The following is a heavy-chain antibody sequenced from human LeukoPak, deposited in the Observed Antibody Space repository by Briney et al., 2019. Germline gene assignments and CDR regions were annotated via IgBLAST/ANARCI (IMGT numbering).Heavy chain of an antibody. V-gene: IGHV1-3*04. Sequence: ASVKVSCKASGYTFTSAAIHWVRQAPGQRLEWMGWINTAKGDINYSEMFRGRVTIARDTSASTAYTELSSLRSEDTAVYYCARGLSTATTFYFDYWGQGTRVTVSS. D-gene: IGHD4-17*01. CDR3: ARGLSTATTFYFDY. J-gene: IGHJ4*02. CDR1: GYTFTSAA. CDR2: INTAKGDI.